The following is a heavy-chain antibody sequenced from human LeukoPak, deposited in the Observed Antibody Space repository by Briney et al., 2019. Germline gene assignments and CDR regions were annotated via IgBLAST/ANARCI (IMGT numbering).Heavy chain of an antibody. CDR1: GGTFSSYA. J-gene: IGHJ4*02. CDR3: AGIDYYDSSGPYYFDY. Sequence: SVKVSCKASGGTFSSYAISWVRQAPGQGLEWMGRIIPILGIANYAQKFQGRVTITADKSTSTAYMELSSLRSEDTAVYYCAGIDYYDSSGPYYFDYWGQGTLVIVSS. V-gene: IGHV1-69*04. D-gene: IGHD3-22*01. CDR2: IIPILGIA.